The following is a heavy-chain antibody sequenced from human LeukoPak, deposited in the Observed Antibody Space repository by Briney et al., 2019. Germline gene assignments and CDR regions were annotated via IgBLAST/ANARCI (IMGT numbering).Heavy chain of an antibody. V-gene: IGHV3-23*01. CDR1: GFTFSSYA. J-gene: IGHJ6*02. Sequence: GGSLRLSCAASGFTFSSYAMSWVRQAPGKGLKWVSGFSGSGVSTYYTDSVKGRFTVSRDNSKNTMFLQMNSLRAEDTAVYYCAREVTVDTAMVYYYYGMDVWGQGTTVTVSS. D-gene: IGHD5-18*01. CDR3: AREVTVDTAMVYYYYGMDV. CDR2: FSGSGVST.